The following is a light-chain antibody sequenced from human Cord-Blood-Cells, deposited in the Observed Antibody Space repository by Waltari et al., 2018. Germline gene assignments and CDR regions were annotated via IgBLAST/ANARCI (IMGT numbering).Light chain of an antibody. CDR1: QSISSW. V-gene: IGKV1-5*03. J-gene: IGKJ2*01. Sequence: DIQMTQSPSTLSASVGDRVTITCRASQSISSWLAWYQQKSGKAPKLLIYKSFSFENGVPSRVSGSGSGTEFTLTISSLQPDDFATYYYQQDNIYPYTFVQRTKLEIK. CDR2: KSF. CDR3: QQDNIYPYT.